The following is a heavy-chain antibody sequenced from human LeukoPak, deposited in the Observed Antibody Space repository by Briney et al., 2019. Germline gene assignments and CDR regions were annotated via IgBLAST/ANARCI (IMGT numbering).Heavy chain of an antibody. CDR2: ICPGDSDT. D-gene: IGHD6-6*01. CDR3: ARHESIQHGRNWFDP. Sequence: GESLKISCKGSGYGFTKYWIGWVRQMPGKGLEWMGIICPGDSDTRYSPSFQGQVTISADKSISTAYLQWSSLKASDTAMYYCARHESIQHGRNWFDPWGQGTLVTVSS. V-gene: IGHV5-51*01. J-gene: IGHJ5*02. CDR1: GYGFTKYW.